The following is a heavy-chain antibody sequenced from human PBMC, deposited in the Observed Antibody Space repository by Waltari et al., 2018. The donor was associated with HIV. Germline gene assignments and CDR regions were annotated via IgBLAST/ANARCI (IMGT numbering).Heavy chain of an antibody. J-gene: IGHJ4*02. CDR3: ARDSYDSGTYGLIDY. CDR2: ISHDGSKK. D-gene: IGHD3-10*01. Sequence: QVQLVESGGGVVRPGRSLRLPCAASGFIFSDLAMHGVRQAPGKGLEWVAIISHDGSKKSYADSVKGRFTISRDNSKNTLFLQMNSLTTEDTAVYYCARDSYDSGTYGLIDYWGQGTLVTVSS. V-gene: IGHV3-30*03. CDR1: GFIFSDLA.